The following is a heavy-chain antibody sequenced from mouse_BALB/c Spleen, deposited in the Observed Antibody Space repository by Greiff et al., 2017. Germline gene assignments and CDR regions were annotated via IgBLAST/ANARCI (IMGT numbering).Heavy chain of an antibody. CDR3: ARDPSFITTGGD. CDR1: GFNIKDTY. CDR2: IDPANGNT. V-gene: IGHV14-3*02. J-gene: IGHJ2*01. Sequence: VQLKQSGAELVKPGASVKLSCTASGFNIKDTYMHWVKQRPEQGLEWIGRIDPANGNTKYDPKFQGKATITADTSSNTAYLQLSSLTSEDTAVYYCARDPSFITTGGDWGQGTTLTVSS. D-gene: IGHD1-1*01.